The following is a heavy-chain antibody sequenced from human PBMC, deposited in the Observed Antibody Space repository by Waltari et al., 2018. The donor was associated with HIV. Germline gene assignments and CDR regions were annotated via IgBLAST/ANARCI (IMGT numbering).Heavy chain of an antibody. D-gene: IGHD3-22*01. V-gene: IGHV3-30*04. CDR1: GFTFSSYA. Sequence: QVQLVESGGGVVQPGRSLRLSCAASGFTFSSYAMHWVRQAPGKGLEWVAVISYDGSNKYYADSVKGRFTISRDNSKNTLYLQMNSLRAEDTAVYYCARDRYTMIGGDFDYWGQGTLVTVSS. J-gene: IGHJ4*02. CDR2: ISYDGSNK. CDR3: ARDRYTMIGGDFDY.